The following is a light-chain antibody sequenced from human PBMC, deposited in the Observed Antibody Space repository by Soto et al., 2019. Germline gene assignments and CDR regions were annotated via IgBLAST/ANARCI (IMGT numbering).Light chain of an antibody. CDR3: AAWDVSLVV. CDR1: SSNIGTNT. V-gene: IGLV1-44*01. J-gene: IGLJ2*01. Sequence: QSVLTQPPSASGTPGQRVTISCSGSSSNIGTNTDIWYQQLPGAATKLLIYSDNQRPSGVPDRFSGSKSGTSASLAISGLQSEDEADYYCAAWDVSLVVFGGGTKLTVL. CDR2: SDN.